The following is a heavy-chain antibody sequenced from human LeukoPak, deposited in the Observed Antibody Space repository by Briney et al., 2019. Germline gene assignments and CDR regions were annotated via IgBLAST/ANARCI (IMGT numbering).Heavy chain of an antibody. V-gene: IGHV1-46*03. D-gene: IGHD3-10*01. Sequence: GASVNVSCKASGYTFTSYYMHWVRQAPGQGLEWMGIINPSGGSTSYAQKFQGRVTMTRDTSTSTVYMELSSLRSEDTAVYYCATLWFGELSGFDYWGQGTLVTVSS. CDR3: ATLWFGELSGFDY. J-gene: IGHJ4*02. CDR1: GYTFTSYY. CDR2: INPSGGST.